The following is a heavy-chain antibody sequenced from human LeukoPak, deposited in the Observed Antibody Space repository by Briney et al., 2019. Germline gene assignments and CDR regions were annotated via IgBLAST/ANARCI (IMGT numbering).Heavy chain of an antibody. Sequence: GGSLRLSCVASGFRFSSYWMTWVRQAPGKGLQWVANLKQDGSEKYYVDSVRGRFTISRDNTKNSLYLQMSSLRAEDTAVYYCARETNDFWSGHMIDYWGQGTLVTVFS. CDR3: ARETNDFWSGHMIDY. V-gene: IGHV3-7*01. D-gene: IGHD3-3*01. CDR1: GFRFSSYW. J-gene: IGHJ4*02. CDR2: LKQDGSEK.